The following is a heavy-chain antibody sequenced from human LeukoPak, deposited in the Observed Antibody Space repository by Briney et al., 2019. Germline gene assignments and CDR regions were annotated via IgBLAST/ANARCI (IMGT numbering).Heavy chain of an antibody. CDR1: GGSISSGGYY. Sequence: SETLSLTCTVSGGSISSGGYYWSWIRQHPGTGLEWIGYIYYSGSTYYNPSLRSRVTISVDTSKNQFSLKLSSVTAADTAVYYCARALLIRGSFLFDYWGQGTLVTVSS. D-gene: IGHD3-10*01. CDR2: IYYSGST. J-gene: IGHJ4*02. V-gene: IGHV4-31*03. CDR3: ARALLIRGSFLFDY.